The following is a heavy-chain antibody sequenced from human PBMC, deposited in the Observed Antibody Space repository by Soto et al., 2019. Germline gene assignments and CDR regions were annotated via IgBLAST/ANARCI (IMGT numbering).Heavy chain of an antibody. Sequence: AGKVSCKASGGTFSSYASSCVRQAPGQRLEWMGGMIRIFGTANYAQKIQGRVTTTADDSTSTAYMELSSLRSEDTTVYYCASRGYCGGDCYPALSNSMDVWGKGTKVTVPQ. V-gene: IGHV1-69*13. CDR1: GGTFSSYA. D-gene: IGHD2-21*02. CDR2: MIRIFGTA. CDR3: ASRGYCGGDCYPALSNSMDV. J-gene: IGHJ6*04.